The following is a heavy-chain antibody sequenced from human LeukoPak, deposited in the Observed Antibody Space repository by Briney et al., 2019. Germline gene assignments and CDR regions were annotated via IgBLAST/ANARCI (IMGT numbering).Heavy chain of an antibody. Sequence: SETLSLTCAVYGGSFSGYYWSWIRQPPGKGLEWIGEINHSGNTNYNPSLKSRVTISVDTAKNQFSLKLSSVTAADTAVYYCARLGGSGSYSHNWFDPWGQGTLVTVSS. CDR1: GGSFSGYY. CDR2: INHSGNT. D-gene: IGHD3-10*01. CDR3: ARLGGSGSYSHNWFDP. J-gene: IGHJ5*02. V-gene: IGHV4-34*01.